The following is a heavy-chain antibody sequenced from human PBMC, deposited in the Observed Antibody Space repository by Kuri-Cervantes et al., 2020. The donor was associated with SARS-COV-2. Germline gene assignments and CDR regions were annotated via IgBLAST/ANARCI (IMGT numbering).Heavy chain of an antibody. J-gene: IGHJ6*03. CDR2: IYYSGST. Sequence: SETLSLTCTVSGGSNSSSSYYLGWIRQPPGKGLEWIGSIYYSGSTYYNPSLQSRFTISVDTSKNQFSLNLTSVTAADTAVYFCARSGWYSRGVIYYHLDVWGKGTTVTVSS. V-gene: IGHV4-39*07. D-gene: IGHD6-19*01. CDR1: GGSNSSSSYY. CDR3: ARSGWYSRGVIYYHLDV.